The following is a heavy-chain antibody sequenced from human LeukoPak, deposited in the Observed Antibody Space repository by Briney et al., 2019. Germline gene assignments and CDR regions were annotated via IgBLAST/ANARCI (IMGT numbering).Heavy chain of an antibody. V-gene: IGHV4-34*01. CDR1: GGSFSGYY. D-gene: IGHD4-17*01. J-gene: IGHJ4*02. CDR3: ARGRPVPVDY. Sequence: SETLSLTCAVYGGSFSGYYWSWIRQPPGKGLEWIGEINHSGSTNYNPSLKSRVTISVDTSKNQFSLKLSSVTAADTAVYYCARGRPVPVDYWGQGTLVTFSS. CDR2: INHSGST.